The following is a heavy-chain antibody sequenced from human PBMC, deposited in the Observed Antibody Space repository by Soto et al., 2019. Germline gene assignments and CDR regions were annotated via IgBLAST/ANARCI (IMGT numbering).Heavy chain of an antibody. CDR1: GFTFSSYS. Sequence: EVQLVESGGGLVKPGGSLRLSCAASGFTFSSYSMNWVRQAPGKGLEWVSSISSSSSYIYYADSVKGRFTISRDNAKNSLYLQMNSLRAEDTAVYYCARDGEQLKERNFDYWGQGTLVTVSS. D-gene: IGHD6-6*01. V-gene: IGHV3-21*01. CDR2: ISSSSSYI. J-gene: IGHJ4*02. CDR3: ARDGEQLKERNFDY.